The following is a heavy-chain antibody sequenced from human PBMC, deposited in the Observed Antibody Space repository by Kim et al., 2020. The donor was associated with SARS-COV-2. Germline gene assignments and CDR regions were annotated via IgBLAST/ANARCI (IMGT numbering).Heavy chain of an antibody. Sequence: GGSLRLSCAASGFTFSAYSMNWVRQAPGKGLEWISYVSRSTSTIYYADSVEGRFTISRDNAKNSLYLQMNSLRDEDTALYYCARGYDSSGYYSTVRSWYFVLWGRGTLVIVSS. D-gene: IGHD3-22*01. CDR1: GFTFSAYS. CDR3: ARGYDSSGYYSTVRSWYFVL. CDR2: VSRSTSTI. J-gene: IGHJ2*01. V-gene: IGHV3-48*02.